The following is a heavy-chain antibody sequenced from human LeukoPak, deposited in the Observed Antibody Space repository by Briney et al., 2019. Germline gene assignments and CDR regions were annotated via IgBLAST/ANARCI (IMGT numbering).Heavy chain of an antibody. J-gene: IGHJ6*03. CDR3: ARGMDV. Sequence: PSETLSLTCAVYGGSFSGYYWSWIRQPPGKGLEWIGEINHSRSTNYNPSLKSRVTISVDTSKNQFSLKLSSVTAADTAVCYCARGMDVWGKGTTVTVSS. V-gene: IGHV4-34*01. CDR1: GGSFSGYY. CDR2: INHSRST.